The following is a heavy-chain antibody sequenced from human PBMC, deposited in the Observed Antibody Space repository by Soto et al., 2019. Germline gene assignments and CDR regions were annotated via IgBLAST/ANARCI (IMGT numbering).Heavy chain of an antibody. J-gene: IGHJ5*02. CDR1: GFTFSSYC. CDR2: IWYDGSNK. CDR3: GRVGTGNWFDP. V-gene: IGHV3-33*01. D-gene: IGHD1-1*01. Sequence: PGLTLRLSWAAGGFTFSSYCMHVCLQAPGKGLEWVAVIWYDGSNKYYADSVKGRFTISRDNSKNTLYLQMNSLRAEATAVYYCGRVGTGNWFDPWGQGTLVTVSS.